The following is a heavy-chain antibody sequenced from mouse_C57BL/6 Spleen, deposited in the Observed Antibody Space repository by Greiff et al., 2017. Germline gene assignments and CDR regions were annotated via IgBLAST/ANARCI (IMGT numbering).Heavy chain of an antibody. CDR3: ARDRDYYGSRNYAMDY. D-gene: IGHD1-1*01. V-gene: IGHV5-4*01. Sequence: EVQGVESGGGLVKPGGSLKLSCAASGFTFSSYAMSWVRQTPEKRLEWVATISDGGSYTYYPDNVKGRFTISRDNAKNNLYLQMSHLKSEDTAMYYCARDRDYYGSRNYAMDYWGQGTSVTVSS. CDR2: ISDGGSYT. CDR1: GFTFSSYA. J-gene: IGHJ4*01.